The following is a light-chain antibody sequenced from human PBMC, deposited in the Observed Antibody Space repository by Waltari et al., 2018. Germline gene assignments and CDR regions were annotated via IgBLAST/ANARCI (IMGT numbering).Light chain of an antibody. CDR1: SSNIGNKY. CDR3: GTWDTSLSAWV. J-gene: IGLJ3*02. Sequence: QSVLTQAPSVSAAPGQKVTISCAGSSSNIGNKYVSWYQQFPGTAPTLLIYDNDNGPSGIADRFAASKSGTSASLGITGLQTGDEANYYCGTWDTSLSAWVFGGGTKLTVL. V-gene: IGLV1-51*01. CDR2: DND.